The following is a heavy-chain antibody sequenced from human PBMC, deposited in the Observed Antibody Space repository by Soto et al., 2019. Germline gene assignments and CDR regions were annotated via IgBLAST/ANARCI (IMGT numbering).Heavy chain of an antibody. CDR1: GFTFSSYS. CDR3: AKSPYDSSGYYYYFHY. D-gene: IGHD3-22*01. CDR2: ISSSSSYI. V-gene: IGHV3-21*01. J-gene: IGHJ4*02. Sequence: GGSLRLSCAASGFTFSSYSMNWVRQAPGKGLEWVSSISSSSSYIYYADSVKGRFTISRDNSKNTLYLQMSSLSAEDTAVYYCAKSPYDSSGYYYYFHYWGQGTLVTVSS.